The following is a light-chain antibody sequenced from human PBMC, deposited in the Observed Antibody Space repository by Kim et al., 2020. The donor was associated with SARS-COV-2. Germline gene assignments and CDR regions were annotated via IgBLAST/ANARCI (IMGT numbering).Light chain of an antibody. J-gene: IGLJ1*01. CDR3: SSYAGRNIYV. V-gene: IGLV2-23*02. CDR2: EVH. Sequence: GQSITISCTGTNSDVGKYNSVSWYQQHPGKAPKVIIFEVHKRPSWVSDRFSGSKSANTASLTISGLQSEDEADYYCSSYAGRNIYVFGTGTKVTVL. CDR1: NSDVGKYNS.